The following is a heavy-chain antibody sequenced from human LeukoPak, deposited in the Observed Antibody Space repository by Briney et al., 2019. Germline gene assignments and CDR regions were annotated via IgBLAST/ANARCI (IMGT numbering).Heavy chain of an antibody. V-gene: IGHV4-31*03. J-gene: IGHJ4*02. Sequence: SQTLSLTCTVSGVSISSGGYYWSWIRQHPGKGLEWIGYIYYSGSTYYNPSLKSRVTISVDTSKNQFSLKLSSVTAADTAVYYCARDRRYGSGSYYLDWGQGTLVTVSS. CDR3: ARDRRYGSGSYYLD. D-gene: IGHD3-10*01. CDR1: GVSISSGGYY. CDR2: IYYSGST.